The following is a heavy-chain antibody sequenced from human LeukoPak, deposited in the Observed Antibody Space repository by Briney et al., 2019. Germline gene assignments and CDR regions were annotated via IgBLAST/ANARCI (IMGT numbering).Heavy chain of an antibody. CDR3: ARGPGEVGAYYGMDV. V-gene: IGHV4-34*01. CDR2: INHSGST. J-gene: IGHJ6*02. CDR1: GGSFSGYY. Sequence: PSETLSLTCAVYGGSFSGYYWSWIRQPPGKGLEWIGEINHSGSTNYNPSLKSRVTISVDTSKNQFSLKLSSVTAADTAVYYCARGPGEVGAYYGMDVWGQGTTVTVSS. D-gene: IGHD1-26*01.